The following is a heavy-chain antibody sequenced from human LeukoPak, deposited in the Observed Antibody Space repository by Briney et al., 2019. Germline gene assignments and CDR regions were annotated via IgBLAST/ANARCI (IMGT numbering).Heavy chain of an antibody. D-gene: IGHD6-13*01. CDR1: GGSFSGYY. CDR2: IYYSGST. V-gene: IGHV4-34*01. CDR3: ARDAEYSSSWYIGRYYYMDV. J-gene: IGHJ6*03. Sequence: PSETLSLTCAVYGGSFSGYYWGWIRQPPGKGLEWIGSIYYSGSTYYNPSLKSRVTISVDTSKNQFSLKLSSVTAADTAVYYCARDAEYSSSWYIGRYYYMDVWGKGTTVTVSS.